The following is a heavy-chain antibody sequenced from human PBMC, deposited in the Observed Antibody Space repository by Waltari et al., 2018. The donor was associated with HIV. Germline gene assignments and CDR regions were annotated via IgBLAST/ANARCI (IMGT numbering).Heavy chain of an antibody. V-gene: IGHV3-23*01. J-gene: IGHJ6*02. Sequence: EVQLLESGGGLVQNGGSLRLSCAASGFPFRNSGLNWVSQAPGKGLEVVSAIRCRGCNTYYADSLKGRFTISRDNSKNTLYLQMNSLRAEDTAVYFCVKEHQYSHTWYSYYGMDVWGQGTTVTVSS. CDR1: GFPFRNSG. CDR2: IRCRGCNT. D-gene: IGHD6-13*01. CDR3: VKEHQYSHTWYSYYGMDV.